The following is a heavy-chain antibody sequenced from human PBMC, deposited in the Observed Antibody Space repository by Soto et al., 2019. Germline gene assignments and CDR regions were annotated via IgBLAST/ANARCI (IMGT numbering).Heavy chain of an antibody. Sequence: GGSLRLSCAASVLTFSSYAMSWVRQAPGKGLEWVSAISGSGGSTYYADSVKGRFTISRDNSKNTLYLQMNSLRAEDTAVYYSAKDPVSCSGGSCYPDWFDPWGQGTLVTVSS. V-gene: IGHV3-23*01. CDR2: ISGSGGST. CDR3: AKDPVSCSGGSCYPDWFDP. D-gene: IGHD2-15*01. CDR1: VLTFSSYA. J-gene: IGHJ5*02.